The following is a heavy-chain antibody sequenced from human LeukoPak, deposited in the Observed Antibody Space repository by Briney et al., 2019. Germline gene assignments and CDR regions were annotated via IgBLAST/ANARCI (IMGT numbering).Heavy chain of an antibody. J-gene: IGHJ4*02. Sequence: GRSLRLSCAASGFTFSDYYMSWIRQAPGKGLEWVSYISSSGSTIYYADSVKGRFTISRDNAKNSLYLQMNSLRAEDTAVYYCARVQSGYSYGLYYFDYWGQGTLVTVSS. CDR3: ARVQSGYSYGLYYFDY. D-gene: IGHD5-18*01. CDR2: ISSSGSTI. V-gene: IGHV3-11*01. CDR1: GFTFSDYY.